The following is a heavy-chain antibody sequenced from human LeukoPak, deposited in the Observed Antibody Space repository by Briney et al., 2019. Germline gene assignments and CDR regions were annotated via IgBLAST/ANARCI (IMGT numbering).Heavy chain of an antibody. V-gene: IGHV3-23*01. CDR3: AKGTQFGSTHWFDP. Sequence: GGSLRLSCAASGFTFDDYGMSWVRQAPGKGLDWVSTISVGHSTNYAGSVKGRFTISRDNSINTLYLQMNSLRAEDTAVYYCAKGTQFGSTHWFDPWGQGTLVTVSS. CDR1: GFTFDDYG. J-gene: IGHJ5*02. D-gene: IGHD3-16*01. CDR2: ISVGHST.